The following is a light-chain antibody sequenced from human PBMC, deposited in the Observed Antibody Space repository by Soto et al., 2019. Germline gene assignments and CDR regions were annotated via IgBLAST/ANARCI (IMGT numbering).Light chain of an antibody. V-gene: IGKV3-11*01. Sequence: EVVLTQCPATLSLAPGERATLSCRSSESVSNSLAWYQHKPGQAPRLLIYNASNRATGIPARFSGSGSGTDFTLTISSLEPEDFAVYFCQHRAGWPPALTFGGGTKVDIK. CDR2: NAS. J-gene: IGKJ4*01. CDR3: QHRAGWPPALT. CDR1: ESVSNS.